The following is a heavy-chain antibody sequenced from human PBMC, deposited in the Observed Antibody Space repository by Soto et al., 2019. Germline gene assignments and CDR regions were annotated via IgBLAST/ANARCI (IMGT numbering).Heavy chain of an antibody. J-gene: IGHJ6*02. D-gene: IGHD6-13*01. CDR3: AREEKQQLVQDYYYGMDV. CDR1: GDSVSSNSAA. V-gene: IGHV6-1*01. CDR2: TYYRSKWSN. Sequence: SQTLSLTCAISGDSVSSNSAAWNWIRQSPSRGLEWLGRTYYRSKWSNDYAVSVKSRVTINTDTSRNQFSLQLNSVTPEDPAVYYCAREEKQQLVQDYYYGMDVWGQGTTVTVSS.